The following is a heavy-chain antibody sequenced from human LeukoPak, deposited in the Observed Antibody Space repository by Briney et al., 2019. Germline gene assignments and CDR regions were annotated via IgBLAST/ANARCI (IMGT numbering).Heavy chain of an antibody. CDR2: LHYSGST. V-gene: IGHV4-59*01. J-gene: IGHJ4*02. CDR3: AGGAADYYDSSGSYYFDC. D-gene: IGHD3-22*01. CDR1: VGFHSSYY. Sequence: SETLSLTCTVSVGFHSSYYWSWIRQPPAKGLEWIGYLHYSGSTNYNPSLKSRVTISVDTSKNQYSLKLSSVTAADTAVYYCAGGAADYYDSSGSYYFDCWGQGTLVTVSS.